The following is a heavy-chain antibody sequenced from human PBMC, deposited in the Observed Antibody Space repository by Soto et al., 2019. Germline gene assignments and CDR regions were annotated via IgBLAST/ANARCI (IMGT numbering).Heavy chain of an antibody. CDR3: AGDRSNSPDYFDY. V-gene: IGHV4-30-4*01. Sequence: QVQLQESGPGLVKPSQTLSLTCTVSGGSISRDDYYWTWIRQPPGRGLEWIGYIYYSAKTKYSPSLESRITISIDTSKNHFCLRLSSVSAADTAVYYCAGDRSNSPDYFDYWGQGTLVTVSS. CDR1: GGSISRDDYY. J-gene: IGHJ4*02. D-gene: IGHD6-6*01. CDR2: IYYSAKT.